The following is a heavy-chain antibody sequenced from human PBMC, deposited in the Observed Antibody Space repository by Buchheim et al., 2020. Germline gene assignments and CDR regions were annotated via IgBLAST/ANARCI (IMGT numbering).Heavy chain of an antibody. J-gene: IGHJ6*02. Sequence: EELLEESGGGLVQPGGSLRLSCAGSGFAFSSYWMHWVRQVPGKGLVWVSRANSDGHNPIYADSVKGRFTISRNNAKNTLYLQMNSLRVEDTAVYYCVRDGSRPLEYRPYGMDVWGQGTT. CDR1: GFAFSSYW. CDR2: ANSDGHNP. D-gene: IGHD1-1*01. CDR3: VRDGSRPLEYRPYGMDV. V-gene: IGHV3-74*01.